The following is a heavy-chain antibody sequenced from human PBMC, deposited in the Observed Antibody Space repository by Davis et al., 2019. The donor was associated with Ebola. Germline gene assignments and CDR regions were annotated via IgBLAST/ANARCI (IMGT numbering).Heavy chain of an antibody. CDR2: INRDGTTT. V-gene: IGHV3-74*01. CDR3: MSLSGGS. CDR1: GFTFSNSW. Sequence: GESLKISCAASGFTFSNSWVSWVRQGPGEGLVWVSHINRDGTTTNYADSVKGRFTISRDNAKNTLYLQMNSLRAEDTAVYYCMSLSGGSWGQGTLVTVSS. J-gene: IGHJ5*02. D-gene: IGHD3-16*01.